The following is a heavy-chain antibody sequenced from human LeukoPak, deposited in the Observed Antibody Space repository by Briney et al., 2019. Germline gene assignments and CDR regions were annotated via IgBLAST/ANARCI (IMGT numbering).Heavy chain of an antibody. CDR3: ARDRGDLGNFDY. CDR2: IYSSGST. Sequence: SETLSLTCTVSRGSISYYYWSWIRQPAGKGLEWIGRIYSSGSTTYNPSLKSRVTMSVDTAKNQFSLILSSVTAADTAVYYCARDRGDLGNFDYWGQGTLVTVSS. D-gene: IGHD3-10*01. J-gene: IGHJ4*02. CDR1: RGSISYYY. V-gene: IGHV4-4*07.